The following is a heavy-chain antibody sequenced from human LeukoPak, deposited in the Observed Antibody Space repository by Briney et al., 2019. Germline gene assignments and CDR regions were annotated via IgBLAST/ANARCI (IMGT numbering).Heavy chain of an antibody. CDR1: GYSFTSYW. V-gene: IGHV5-10-1*01. Sequence: GESLKISCKGSGYSFTSYWISWVRQMPGKGQEWMGRIDPSDSYTNYSPSFQGHVTISADKSISTAYLQWSSLKASDTAMYYCARQPRGVVVVAATYWGQGTLVTVSS. CDR3: ARQPRGVVVVAATY. D-gene: IGHD2-15*01. CDR2: IDPSDSYT. J-gene: IGHJ4*02.